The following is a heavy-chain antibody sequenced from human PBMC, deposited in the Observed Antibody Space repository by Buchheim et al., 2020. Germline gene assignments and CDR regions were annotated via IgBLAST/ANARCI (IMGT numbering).Heavy chain of an antibody. CDR3: ARLMAHSSLSRRYFDF. CDR2: IYHSWTT. D-gene: IGHD6-6*01. CDR1: GGSITTNNW. J-gene: IGHJ4*02. Sequence: QVQLQESGPGLVKPSGTLSLTCGVSGGSITTNNWWTWVRQPPGKGLEWIGEIYHSWTTYYNPSLKSRVSISVDTSKNLFSLNLNSVTAADTAVYFCARLMAHSSLSRRYFDFWGQGTL. V-gene: IGHV4-4*02.